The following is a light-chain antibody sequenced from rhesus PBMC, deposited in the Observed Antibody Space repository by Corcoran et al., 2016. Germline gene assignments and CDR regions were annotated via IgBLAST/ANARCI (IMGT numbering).Light chain of an antibody. CDR1: QGISSW. V-gene: IGKV1-22*01. CDR3: QQYSSRPFT. J-gene: IGKJ3*01. CDR2: TAS. Sequence: DIQMTQSPSSLSASVGDTVTITCRASQGISSWLAWYQQKPGKAPKLLIYTASRLQSGVPSRFSGSGSGTDFTLTISSLQSEDFATYYCQQYSSRPFTFGPGTKLDIK.